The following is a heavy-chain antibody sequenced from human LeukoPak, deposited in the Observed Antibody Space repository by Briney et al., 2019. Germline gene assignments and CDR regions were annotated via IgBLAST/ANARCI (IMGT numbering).Heavy chain of an antibody. CDR3: ARISSSNWYNERGAFDV. CDR1: GGSISSYY. D-gene: IGHD6-13*01. V-gene: IGHV4-59*01. J-gene: IGHJ3*01. Sequence: SETLSLTCTVSGGSISSYYWSWVRHPPGKGLEWIGFVYYTGSTNYSPSLKSRVTISVDTSKNQFSLKLRSVTAADTAVYYCARISSSNWYNERGAFDVWGQGTVVTVSS. CDR2: VYYTGST.